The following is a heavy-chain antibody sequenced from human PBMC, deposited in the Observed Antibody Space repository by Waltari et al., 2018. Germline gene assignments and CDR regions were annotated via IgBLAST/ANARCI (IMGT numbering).Heavy chain of an antibody. Sequence: QVQLVQSGAEVKKTGSSVKVSCKAYGGTFSSYAISWVRQAPGQGLEWMGGIIPIFGTANYAQKFQGRVTITTDESTSTAYMELSSLRSEDTAVYYCAIGNNHYYHSPTARLRAFGYFDYWGQGTLVTVSS. D-gene: IGHD3-22*01. CDR3: AIGNNHYYHSPTARLRAFGYFDY. V-gene: IGHV1-69*05. J-gene: IGHJ4*02. CDR1: GGTFSSYA. CDR2: IIPIFGTA.